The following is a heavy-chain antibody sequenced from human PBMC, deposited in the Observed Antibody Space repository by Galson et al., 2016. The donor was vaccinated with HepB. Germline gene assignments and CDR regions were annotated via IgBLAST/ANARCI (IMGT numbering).Heavy chain of an antibody. D-gene: IGHD6-13*01. CDR1: RGPISSSGYY. CDR3: ARHRETGDSWYYYFDH. J-gene: IGHJ4*02. V-gene: IGHV4-39*01. Sequence: SETLSLTCTVSRGPISSSGYYWAWIRQSPGKGLEWIGSIYYNGKTYHNPSLKSRLTISLDTSANQISLRLHSMTAADTAVYYCARHRETGDSWYYYFDHWGQGTLVTVSS. CDR2: IYYNGKT.